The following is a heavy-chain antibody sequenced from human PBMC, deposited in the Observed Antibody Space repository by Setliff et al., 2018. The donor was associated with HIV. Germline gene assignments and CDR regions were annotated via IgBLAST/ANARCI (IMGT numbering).Heavy chain of an antibody. CDR2: IYSSGST. V-gene: IGHV4-39*02. CDR3: ARSFSGRYFWSGYYTGPGPKGENAFDI. CDR1: GGSISNSNYF. Sequence: SETLSLTCTVSGGSISNSNYFWGWIRQPPGKGLEWIGRIYSSGSTYYQPSLQGRVSMSIDSSKNHFSLSLRYVTAADTAVYYCARSFSGRYFWSGYYTGPGPKGENAFDIWGQGTMVTVSS. D-gene: IGHD3-3*01. J-gene: IGHJ3*02.